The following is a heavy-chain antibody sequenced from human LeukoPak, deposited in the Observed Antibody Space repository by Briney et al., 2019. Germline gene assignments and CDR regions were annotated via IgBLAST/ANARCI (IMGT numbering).Heavy chain of an antibody. CDR1: GGSFSGYY. CDR3: ARPMVRGAPHKYWHFDL. Sequence: SETLSLTCAVYGGSFSGYYWTWIRQPPGKGLEWIGEIIHGGSTNYNPSLKSRVTISVDTSKNPFSLKLSSVTAADTAVYYCARPMVRGAPHKYWHFDLWGRGTLVTVSP. CDR2: IIHGGST. D-gene: IGHD3-10*01. V-gene: IGHV4-34*12. J-gene: IGHJ2*01.